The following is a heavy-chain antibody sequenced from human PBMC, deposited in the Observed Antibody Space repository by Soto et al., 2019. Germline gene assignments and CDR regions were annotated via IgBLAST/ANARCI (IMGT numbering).Heavy chain of an antibody. V-gene: IGHV1-69*12. Sequence: QVQLVQSGAEVKKPGSSVKVSCKASGGSLSNYGISWVRQAPGQGLEWMGAIIPVFGTPNYAQKFQDRVPTTADESTTTVYMDVRSLTSEDTAVYYCARGDATKIVVTTYYAMDVWGQGTTVNVSS. CDR1: GGSLSNYG. D-gene: IGHD3-22*01. CDR2: IIPVFGTP. J-gene: IGHJ6*02. CDR3: ARGDATKIVVTTYYAMDV.